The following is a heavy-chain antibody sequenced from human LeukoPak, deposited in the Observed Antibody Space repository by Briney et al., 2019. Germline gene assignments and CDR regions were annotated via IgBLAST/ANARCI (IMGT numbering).Heavy chain of an antibody. CDR1: GFTFSSYW. CDR3: ARELFGESWNYYGMDV. Sequence: PGGSLRLSCAASGFTFSSYWMSWVRQAPGKGLEWVANIQENGSEIHYMDSVKGRFTISRDNARNSLYLQMNSLRAEDTAVYYCARELFGESWNYYGMDVWGQGTTVTVSS. J-gene: IGHJ6*02. CDR2: IQENGSEI. D-gene: IGHD3-10*02. V-gene: IGHV3-7*03.